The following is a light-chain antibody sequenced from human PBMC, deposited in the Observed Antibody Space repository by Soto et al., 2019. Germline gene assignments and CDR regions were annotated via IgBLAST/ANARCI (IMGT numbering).Light chain of an antibody. Sequence: PGERATLSCRASQSIGTYLAWYQQKPGQAPRLLIYDASNRATGIPARFSGGGSGTDFTLTISSLQSEDFAIYYCQPYNNWPLTFGGGTKVDI. CDR3: QPYNNWPLT. CDR2: DAS. J-gene: IGKJ4*01. V-gene: IGKV3D-15*01. CDR1: QSIGTY.